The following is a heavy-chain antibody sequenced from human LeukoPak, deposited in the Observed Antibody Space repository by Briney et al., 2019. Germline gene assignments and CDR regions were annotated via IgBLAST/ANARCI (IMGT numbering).Heavy chain of an antibody. Sequence: SETLSLTCTVSGGSISSYYWSWIRQPPGKGLEWIGYIYYSGSTNYNPSLKSRVTISVDTSKNQFSLKLSSVTAADTAVYYCARVQRPNYSGSWEGAWSDPWGQGTLVTVSS. CDR1: GGSISSYY. CDR3: ARVQRPNYSGSWEGAWSDP. V-gene: IGHV4-59*01. CDR2: IYYSGST. J-gene: IGHJ5*02. D-gene: IGHD6-13*01.